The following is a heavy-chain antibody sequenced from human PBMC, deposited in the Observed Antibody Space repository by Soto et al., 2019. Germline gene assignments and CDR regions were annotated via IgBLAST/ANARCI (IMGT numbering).Heavy chain of an antibody. D-gene: IGHD3-10*01. V-gene: IGHV3-23*01. CDR1: GLNFNRHA. CDR2: ISGSGSKT. J-gene: IGHJ4*02. CDR3: AKENMARGGLFDD. Sequence: EVQLLESGGGLVQPGGSLRLSCAASGLNFNRHAMSWVRQAPGKGLEWVSAISGSGSKTYYADSVKGRFTISRDNSKNTLYLQMNSLRDEDTAVYYCAKENMARGGLFDDWGQGTLVTVSS.